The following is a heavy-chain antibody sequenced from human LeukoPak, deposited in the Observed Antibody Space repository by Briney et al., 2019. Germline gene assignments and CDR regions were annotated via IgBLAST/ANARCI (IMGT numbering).Heavy chain of an antibody. Sequence: GESLRLSCAASGFTFSSYAMSWVRQAPGKGLEWVSVISGSGGSTYNADSVKGRFTISRDNSKNTLYLQMNSLRAEDTAVYYCARRDTSSSWYFDYWGQGTLVITSS. CDR3: ARRDTSSSWYFDY. CDR2: ISGSGGST. CDR1: GFTFSSYA. D-gene: IGHD6-6*01. J-gene: IGHJ4*02. V-gene: IGHV3-23*01.